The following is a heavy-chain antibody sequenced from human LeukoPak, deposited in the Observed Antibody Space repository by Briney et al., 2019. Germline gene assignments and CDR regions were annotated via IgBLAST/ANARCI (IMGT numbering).Heavy chain of an antibody. CDR2: ISSSGSP. CDR1: GGSMSPYY. J-gene: IGHJ6*02. Sequence: SETLSLTCTVSGGSMSPYYWSWIRQPPGKGLEWIGYISSSGSPDYSPSLKSRVTISVDTSKNQFSLKLSSVTAADTAVYYRARDNWLHYNKNWHYYGLDVWGRGTTVTVSS. CDR3: ARDNWLHYNKNWHYYGLDV. D-gene: IGHD1-1*01. V-gene: IGHV4-59*01.